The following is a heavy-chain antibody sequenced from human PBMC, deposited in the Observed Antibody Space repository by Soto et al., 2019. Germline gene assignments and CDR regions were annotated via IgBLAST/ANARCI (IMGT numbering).Heavy chain of an antibody. CDR1: GFTVSSSQ. CDR3: AKARAQYYDFWSGYPVDY. J-gene: IGHJ4*02. Sequence: GGSLRLSCAASGFTVSSSQMTWVRQAPGKGLEWVSAISGSGGSTYYADSVKGRFTISRDNSKNTLYLQMNSLRAEDTAVYYCAKARAQYYDFWSGYPVDYWGQGTLVTVSS. CDR2: ISGSGGST. D-gene: IGHD3-3*01. V-gene: IGHV3-23*01.